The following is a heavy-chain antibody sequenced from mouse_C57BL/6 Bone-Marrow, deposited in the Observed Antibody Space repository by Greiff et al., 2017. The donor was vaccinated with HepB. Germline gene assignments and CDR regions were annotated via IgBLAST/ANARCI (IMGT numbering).Heavy chain of an antibody. CDR1: GYTFTSYG. Sequence: VQLQQSGAELARPGASVKLSCKASGYTFTSYGISWVKQRTGQGLEWIGEIYPRSGNTYYNEKFKGKATLTADKSSSTAYMELRSLTSEDSAVYFCARAGATVFDYWGQGTTLTVSS. J-gene: IGHJ2*01. V-gene: IGHV1-81*01. CDR2: IYPRSGNT. D-gene: IGHD1-1*01. CDR3: ARAGATVFDY.